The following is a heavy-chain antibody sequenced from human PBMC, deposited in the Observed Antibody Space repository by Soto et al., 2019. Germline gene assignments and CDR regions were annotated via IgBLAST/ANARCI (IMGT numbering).Heavy chain of an antibody. J-gene: IGHJ6*02. CDR3: AKGVSYYYYGMDV. CDR1: GFTFSSYW. V-gene: IGHV3-23*01. CDR2: ISGSGGST. Sequence: GGSLRLSCAASGFTFSSYWMSWVRQAPGKGLEWVSAISGSGGSTYYADSVKGRFTISRDNSKNTLYLQMNSLRAEDTAVYYCAKGVSYYYYGMDVWGQGTTVTVSS.